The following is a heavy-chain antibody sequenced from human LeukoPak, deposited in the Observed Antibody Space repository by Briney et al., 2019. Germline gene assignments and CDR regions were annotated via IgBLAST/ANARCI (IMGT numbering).Heavy chain of an antibody. V-gene: IGHV3-64*04. Sequence: GGSLRLSCSASGFTFSSYAMHWVRQAPGKGLEYVSAISSNGGSTYYADSVKGRFTISRDNSKNTLYLQVSSLRVADTAVYYCAKGDSSGWPYYFDYWGQGALVTVSS. CDR3: AKGDSSGWPYYFDY. J-gene: IGHJ4*02. CDR1: GFTFSSYA. CDR2: ISSNGGST. D-gene: IGHD6-19*01.